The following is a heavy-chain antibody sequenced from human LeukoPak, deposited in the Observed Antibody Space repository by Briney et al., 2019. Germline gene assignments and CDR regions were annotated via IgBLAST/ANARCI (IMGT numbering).Heavy chain of an antibody. D-gene: IGHD2-2*01. J-gene: IGHJ4*02. CDR2: MYYTGTT. CDR1: GGSIRSYY. V-gene: IGHV4-59*12. CDR3: ARAGLGVVPAAIRY. Sequence: SETLSLTCTVFGGSIRSYYWTWIRQPPGKGLEWIGHMYYTGTTSYNPSLKSRVTISVDTSKNQFSLKLSSVTAADTAVYYCARAGLGVVPAAIRYWGQGTLVTASS.